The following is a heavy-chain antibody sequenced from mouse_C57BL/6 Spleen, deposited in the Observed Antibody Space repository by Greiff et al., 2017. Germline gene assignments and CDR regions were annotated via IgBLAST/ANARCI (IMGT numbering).Heavy chain of an antibody. D-gene: IGHD1-1*01. V-gene: IGHV1-39*01. CDR2: INPNYGTT. J-gene: IGHJ4*01. CDR3: ASPPTVVATDYAMDY. CDR1: GYSFTDYN. Sequence: EVQLRQSGPELVKPGASVKISCKASGYSFTDYNMNWVKQSNGKSLEWIGVINPNYGTTSYNQKCKGKATLTVDQSSSTAYMQLNSLTSEDSADYYCASPPTVVATDYAMDYWGQGTSVTVSS.